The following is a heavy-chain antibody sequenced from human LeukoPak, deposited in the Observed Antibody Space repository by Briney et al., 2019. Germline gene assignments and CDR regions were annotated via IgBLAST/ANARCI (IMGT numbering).Heavy chain of an antibody. J-gene: IGHJ5*02. CDR2: IYYSGST. CDR1: GGSISSYY. CDR3: ARAQISSGSYYWFDP. Sequence: SETLSLTCTGSGGSISSYYWSWIRQPPGKGLEWIGYIYYSGSTNYNPSLKSRVTISVDTSKNQFSLKLSSVTAADTAVYYCARAQISSGSYYWFDPWGQGTLVTVSS. V-gene: IGHV4-59*01. D-gene: IGHD6-19*01.